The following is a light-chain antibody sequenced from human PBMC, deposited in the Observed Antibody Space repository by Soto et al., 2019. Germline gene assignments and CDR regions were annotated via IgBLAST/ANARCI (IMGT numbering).Light chain of an antibody. Sequence: DIQITQSPSTLAGSVVLRVTITRRASQTICSWLAWYQQKPGKAPKLLMYQASTLKSGVPSRFSGSGSGTEFTLTISSLQPDDVATYYCQQYNSYSEAFGQGTKVEL. V-gene: IGKV1-5*03. J-gene: IGKJ1*01. CDR1: QTICSW. CDR3: QQYNSYSEA. CDR2: QAS.